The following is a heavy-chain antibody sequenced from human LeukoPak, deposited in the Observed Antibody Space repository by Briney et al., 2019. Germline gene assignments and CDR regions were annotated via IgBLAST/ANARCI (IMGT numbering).Heavy chain of an antibody. CDR3: ARDPSLYYYMGV. D-gene: IGHD4-11*01. J-gene: IGHJ6*03. CDR1: GVSIISGSNE. V-gene: IGHV4-61*02. Sequence: SQTLSLTYTVSGVSIISGSNEWSWIRQPAGKGLEWIGRIYTSGSTNYNPSLKSRLTISVDTSKNQFSLKLSSVTTADPCVSYCARDPSLYYYMGVWGKGTTVTVSS. CDR2: IYTSGST.